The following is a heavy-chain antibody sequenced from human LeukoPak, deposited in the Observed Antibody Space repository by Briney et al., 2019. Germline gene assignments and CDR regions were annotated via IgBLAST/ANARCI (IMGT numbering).Heavy chain of an antibody. CDR3: ARGPRAYCGGDCYPLDY. CDR2: IYPSGST. V-gene: IGHV4-61*02. J-gene: IGHJ4*02. D-gene: IGHD2-21*02. Sequence: ASETLSLTCSVSGDSISSGSFYWSWIRQPAGRGLEWIGRIYPSGSTNYNPSLKSRVTISLDTSKNQFSLKLSSVTAADTAVYYCARGPRAYCGGDCYPLDYWGQGTLVTVSS. CDR1: GDSISSGSFY.